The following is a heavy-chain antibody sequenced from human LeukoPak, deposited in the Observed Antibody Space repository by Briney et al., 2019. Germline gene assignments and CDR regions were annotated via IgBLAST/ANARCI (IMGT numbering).Heavy chain of an antibody. J-gene: IGHJ3*02. CDR1: GFTFSSYW. CDR3: ASLSSGWYFGAFDI. CDR2: IKQDGSEK. V-gene: IGHV3-7*03. D-gene: IGHD6-19*01. Sequence: GGSLRLSCAVSGFTFSSYWMSWVRQAPGKGLEWVANIKQDGSEKYYVDSVKGRFTISRDNAKNSLYLQMNSLRAEDTAVYYCASLSSGWYFGAFDIWGQGTMVTVSS.